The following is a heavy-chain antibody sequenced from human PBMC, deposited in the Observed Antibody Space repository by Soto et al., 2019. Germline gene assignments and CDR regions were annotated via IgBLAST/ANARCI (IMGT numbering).Heavy chain of an antibody. J-gene: IGHJ4*02. V-gene: IGHV3-15*01. CDR3: TTEFGGNSGFDY. Sequence: EVQLVESGGGLVKPGGSLRLSCAASGFTFSNAWMSWVRQAPGKGLEWVGRIKSKTDGGTTDYAAPVKGRFTISRDDSKNTLYLQMNSLKTEDTAMYYCTTEFGGNSGFDYWGQGTLVTVSS. CDR1: GFTFSNAW. D-gene: IGHD2-21*02. CDR2: IKSKTDGGTT.